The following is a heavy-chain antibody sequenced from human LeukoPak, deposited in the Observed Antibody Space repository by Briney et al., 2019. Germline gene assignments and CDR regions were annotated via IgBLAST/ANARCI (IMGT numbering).Heavy chain of an antibody. CDR1: GFTCSSYS. CDR2: ISSSSSYI. D-gene: IGHD6-19*01. V-gene: IGHV3-21*01. J-gene: IGHJ4*02. CDR3: ARQDSSGWSQEY. Sequence: VKPGGSLRLSCAASGFTCSSYSMNWVRQAPGKGLEWVSSISSSSSYIYYADSVKGRFTISRDNAKNSLYLQMNSLRAEDTAVYYCARQDSSGWSQEYWGQGTLVTVSS.